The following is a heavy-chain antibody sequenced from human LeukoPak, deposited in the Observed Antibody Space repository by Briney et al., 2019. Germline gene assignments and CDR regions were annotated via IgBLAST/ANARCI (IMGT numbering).Heavy chain of an antibody. D-gene: IGHD1-14*01. Sequence: GGSLRLSCVASGFSFSTTWMHWVRQPPGQGLVWVARINSDGTTTTYADSVKGRFTISRDNAKNTLYLQMNSLRAEDTAVYYCVRSLTGDNDYWGQGTLVTVSS. CDR3: VRSLTGDNDY. CDR2: INSDGTTT. V-gene: IGHV3-74*01. J-gene: IGHJ4*02. CDR1: GFSFSTTW.